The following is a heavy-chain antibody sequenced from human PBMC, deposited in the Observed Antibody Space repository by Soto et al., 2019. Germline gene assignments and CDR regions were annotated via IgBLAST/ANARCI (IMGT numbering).Heavy chain of an antibody. V-gene: IGHV3-74*01. J-gene: IGHJ4*02. CDR1: GFTFSNFW. Sequence: DLVESGGALVQPGGSLRLSCAGSGFTFSNFWMHWVRQAPGKGLVWVARINTDGGVTSHADSVKGRFTISRDNAKSTLYLQMTSLREEDSAIYYCARQTGLGATNYWGRGTLVTVSS. CDR3: ARQTGLGATNY. D-gene: IGHD1-26*01. CDR2: INTDGGVT.